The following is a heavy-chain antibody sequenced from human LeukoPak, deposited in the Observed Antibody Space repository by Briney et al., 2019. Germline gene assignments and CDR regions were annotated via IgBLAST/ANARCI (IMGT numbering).Heavy chain of an antibody. D-gene: IGHD2-2*01. CDR1: VYTFTSYV. CDR3: AREVPAASDAFDI. CDR2: MNPNSGNT. Sequence: GSVNVSRMSSVYTFTSYVINWVRQATGQGVAWMGWMNPNSGNTGYAQKFQGRVTMTRNTSISTAYMELSSLRSEDTAVYYCAREVPAASDAFDIWGQGTMVTVSS. J-gene: IGHJ3*02. V-gene: IGHV1-8*01.